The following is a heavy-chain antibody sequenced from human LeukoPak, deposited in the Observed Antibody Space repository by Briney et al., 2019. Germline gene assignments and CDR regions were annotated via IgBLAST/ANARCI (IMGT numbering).Heavy chain of an antibody. CDR2: INSDGSSI. D-gene: IGHD6-13*01. V-gene: IGHV3-74*01. J-gene: IGHJ3*02. CDR1: GFTFSSYW. CDR3: ASSLAAIGAFDI. Sequence: GGSLRLSCAASGFTFSSYWMHWVRQAPGKGLVWVSRINSDGSSISYADSVKGRFTISRDNAKNTLYLQLNSLRAEDTAVYYCASSLAAIGAFDIWGQGTMVTVSS.